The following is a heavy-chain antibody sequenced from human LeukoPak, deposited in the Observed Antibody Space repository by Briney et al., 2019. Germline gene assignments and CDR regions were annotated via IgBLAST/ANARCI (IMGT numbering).Heavy chain of an antibody. CDR2: ISAYNGNT. D-gene: IGHD3-22*01. J-gene: IGHJ4*02. V-gene: IGHV1-18*01. Sequence: ASVKVSCKASGGTFSSYGISWVRQAPGQGLEWMGWISAYNGNTNYAQKLQGRVTMTTDTSTSTAYMELRSLRSDDTAVYYCARDSYYDSSGYNGYWGQGTLVTVSS. CDR3: ARDSYYDSSGYNGY. CDR1: GGTFSSYG.